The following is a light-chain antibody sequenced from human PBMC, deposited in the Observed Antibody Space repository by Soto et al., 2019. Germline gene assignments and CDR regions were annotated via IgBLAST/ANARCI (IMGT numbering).Light chain of an antibody. J-gene: IGKJ1*01. Sequence: AIRMTQSPSSFSASTGDRVTITCRASQGISSYLAWYQQKPGKAPKLLIYAASTLQSGVPSRFSGSGSGTDFTLTISRLQSEDFATYYFQQYYSYPSTFGQGTKVEIK. CDR1: QGISSY. CDR3: QQYYSYPST. V-gene: IGKV1-8*01. CDR2: AAS.